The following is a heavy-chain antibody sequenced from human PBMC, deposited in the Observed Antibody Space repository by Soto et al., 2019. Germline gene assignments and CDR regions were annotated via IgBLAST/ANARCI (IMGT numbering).Heavy chain of an antibody. D-gene: IGHD1-1*01. J-gene: IGHJ6*02. V-gene: IGHV4-59*01. CDR2: IYYSGST. Sequence: NPSETLSLTCTVSGGSISSYYWSWIRQPPGKGLEWIGYIYYSGSTNYNPSLKSRVTISVDTSKNQFSLKLSSVTAADTAVYYCARGKTNYYYGMDVWGQGTTVTVSS. CDR3: ARGKTNYYYGMDV. CDR1: GGSISSYY.